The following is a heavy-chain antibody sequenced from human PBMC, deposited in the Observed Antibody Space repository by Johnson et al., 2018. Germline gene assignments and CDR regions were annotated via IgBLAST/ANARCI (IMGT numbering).Heavy chain of an antibody. Sequence: QVQLVQSGGGLVKPGGSLRLSCAASGFTFSDYYMSWIRQAPGKGLEWVSYISSSGSTIYYADSVKGRFTSSRDNAKNSLYLQMNSLRAEETSVSYCARVYYGDYPADYYMDVWGKGTTVTVSS. CDR1: GFTFSDYY. J-gene: IGHJ6*03. CDR2: ISSSGSTI. V-gene: IGHV3-11*04. D-gene: IGHD4-17*01. CDR3: ARVYYGDYPADYYMDV.